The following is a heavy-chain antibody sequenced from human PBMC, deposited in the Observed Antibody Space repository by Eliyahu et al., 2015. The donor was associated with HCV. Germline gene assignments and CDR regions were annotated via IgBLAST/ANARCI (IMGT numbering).Heavy chain of an antibody. CDR3: VRDGGSKFSGSRGDAFDI. CDR2: SRIKTKNYAI. V-gene: IGHV3-72*01. J-gene: IGHJ3*02. CDR1: GFTFSDHY. D-gene: IGHD2-15*01. Sequence: EVQLVESGGGLVQPGGSLRLSCAASGFTFSDHYMDWVRQAPGKGLEWIGRSRIKTKNYAIDYAASVKGRFTISRDDSENSLYLQMNSLKTEDTAVYYCVRDGGSKFSGSRGDAFDIWGQGTKVTVSS.